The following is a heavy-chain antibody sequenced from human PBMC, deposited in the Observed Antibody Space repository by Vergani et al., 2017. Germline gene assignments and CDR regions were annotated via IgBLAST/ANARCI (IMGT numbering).Heavy chain of an antibody. CDR2: IYHSGST. V-gene: IGHV4-38-2*02. J-gene: IGHJ4*02. D-gene: IGHD6-13*01. CDR1: NDSVSNTFY. Sequence: QVQLQESGPGLVKPSETLSLTCTVSNDSVSNTFYYWGWIRQPPGKGLEWIGSIYHSGSTYYNPSLKSRVTISVDTSKNQFSLKLSSVTAADTAVYYCARHDLRIAAAGTFDYWGQGTLVTVSS. CDR3: ARHDLRIAAAGTFDY.